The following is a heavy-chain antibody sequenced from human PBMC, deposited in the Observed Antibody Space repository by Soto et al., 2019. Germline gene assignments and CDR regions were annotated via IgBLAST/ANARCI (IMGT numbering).Heavy chain of an antibody. J-gene: IGHJ5*01. CDR3: ARVRHGCSANHCSFDP. V-gene: IGHV4-4*02. Sequence: QVHLQESGPGLVAPSGTLSLTCTLSGVSVRAPDWWNWVRQSPDKGLEWIAEVHISGHSNYNPSLRSRVSVSIDSSKNQFSLNLTSVTAADTAIYYCARVRHGCSANHCSFDPWGQGTQVTISS. CDR1: GVSVRAPDW. D-gene: IGHD2-15*01. CDR2: VHISGHS.